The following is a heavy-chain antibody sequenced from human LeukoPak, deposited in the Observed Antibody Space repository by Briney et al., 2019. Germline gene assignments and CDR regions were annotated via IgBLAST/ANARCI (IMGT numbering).Heavy chain of an antibody. J-gene: IGHJ4*02. V-gene: IGHV3-21*01. Sequence: GGSLRLSCAASGFTFSRNSMNWVRQAPGKGLEWVSSISTSSSYIYYADSVKGRFTISRDNAKNSLYLQMNSLRAEDTAVYYCARAAPTRTLIGSGADYWGQGTLVTVSS. CDR1: GFTFSRNS. CDR3: ARAAPTRTLIGSGADY. CDR2: ISTSSSYI. D-gene: IGHD3-22*01.